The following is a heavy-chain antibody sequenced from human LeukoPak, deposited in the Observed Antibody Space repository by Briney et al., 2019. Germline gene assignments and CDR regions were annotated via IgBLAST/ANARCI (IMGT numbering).Heavy chain of an antibody. D-gene: IGHD2-2*01. J-gene: IGHJ6*02. CDR1: GFTFSSYW. CDR3: AKEYQLRGMDV. V-gene: IGHV3-7*03. CDR2: INQDGSEK. Sequence: GGSLRLSCAASGFTFSSYWMSWVRQAPGKGLEWVANINQDGSEKYYVDSVKGRFAISRDNAKNSVYLQMNSLRVEDTAVYYCAKEYQLRGMDVWGQGTTVTVSS.